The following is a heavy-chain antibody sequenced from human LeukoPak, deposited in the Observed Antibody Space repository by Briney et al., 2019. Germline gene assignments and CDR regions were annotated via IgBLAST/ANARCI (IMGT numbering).Heavy chain of an antibody. Sequence: ASVKVSCKASGYSFTSYDINWVRQATGHGLEWMGWMNPNSGNTGYAQKFQGRVTMTRNTSISTAYMELSSLRSEDTAVYYCARDSGSYQRSLGYWGQGTLVTVSS. CDR1: GYSFTSYD. D-gene: IGHD1-26*01. CDR2: MNPNSGNT. J-gene: IGHJ4*02. V-gene: IGHV1-8*01. CDR3: ARDSGSYQRSLGY.